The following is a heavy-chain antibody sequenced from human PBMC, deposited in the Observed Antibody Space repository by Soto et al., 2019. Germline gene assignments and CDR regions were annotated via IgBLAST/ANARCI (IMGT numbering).Heavy chain of an antibody. J-gene: IGHJ4*02. CDR3: ARVMTTFGVVSKGPDH. Sequence: QVQLVQSGDEVKKPGASVKVSCKASGYPFTTYGITWVRQAPGQGLEWMGWISTYNGNTNYAQSLQGRVTMTRETSSTAAYMELRSLRSDDTAAYYCARVMTTFGVVSKGPDHWGQGTLVTVSS. D-gene: IGHD3-3*01. CDR2: ISTYNGNT. CDR1: GYPFTTYG. V-gene: IGHV1-18*04.